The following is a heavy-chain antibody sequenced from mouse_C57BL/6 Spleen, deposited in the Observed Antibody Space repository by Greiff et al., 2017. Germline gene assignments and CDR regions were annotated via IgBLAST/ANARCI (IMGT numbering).Heavy chain of an antibody. CDR3: ARGDYDYDVAMDY. V-gene: IGHV1-82*01. CDR2: FYPGDGDT. Sequence: VQLQQSGPELVKPGASVKISCKASGYAFSSSWMNWVKQRPGKGLEWIGRFYPGDGDTNYNGKFKGKATLTADKSSSTAYMQLSSLTSEDSAVYFCARGDYDYDVAMDYWGQGTSVTVSS. D-gene: IGHD2-4*01. J-gene: IGHJ4*01. CDR1: GYAFSSSW.